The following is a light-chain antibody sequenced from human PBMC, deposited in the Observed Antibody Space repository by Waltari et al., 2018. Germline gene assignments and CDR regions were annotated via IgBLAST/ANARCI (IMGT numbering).Light chain of an antibody. Sequence: DIVMTQSPDSLAVSLGEWATINCKSSQSVLYSSNNKNYLAWYQQKPGQPPRLLISWASTRESGVHDRFSGSGSETDFTLTISSLQAEDVAVYYCQQYYSTPPLTFGGGTKVEIK. CDR2: WAS. CDR1: QSVLYSSNNKNY. J-gene: IGKJ4*01. CDR3: QQYYSTPPLT. V-gene: IGKV4-1*01.